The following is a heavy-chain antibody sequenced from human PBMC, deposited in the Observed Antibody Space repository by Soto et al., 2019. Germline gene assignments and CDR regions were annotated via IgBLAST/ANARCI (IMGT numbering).Heavy chain of an antibody. Sequence: SVKVSCKASGGTFSSYSISWVRQAPGQGLEWMGGIIPIFGTANYAQKFQGRVTITADESTSTAYMELSSLRSEDTAVYYCARAREGVDTAMVTWGMDVWGQGTTVTVSS. CDR2: IIPIFGTA. CDR1: GGTFSSYS. D-gene: IGHD5-18*01. J-gene: IGHJ6*02. V-gene: IGHV1-69*13. CDR3: ARAREGVDTAMVTWGMDV.